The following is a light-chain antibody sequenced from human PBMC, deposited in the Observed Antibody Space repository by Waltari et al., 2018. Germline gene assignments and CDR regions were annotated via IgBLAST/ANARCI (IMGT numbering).Light chain of an antibody. CDR3: SSYTSSSTLV. CDR1: SSDVGGYNY. CDR2: EVS. Sequence: QSALTQPASVSGSPGQSITISCTGTSSDVGGYNYASWYQQHPGKAPKLMIYEVSNRPSGVSNRFSGSKSGNTASLTISGLKAEDEADYYCSSYTSSSTLVFGGGTKLTVL. J-gene: IGLJ2*01. V-gene: IGLV2-14*01.